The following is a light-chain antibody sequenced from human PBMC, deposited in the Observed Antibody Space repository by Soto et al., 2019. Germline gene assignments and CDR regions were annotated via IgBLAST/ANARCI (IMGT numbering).Light chain of an antibody. CDR1: QGISNY. Sequence: DIQMTQSPSSLAASVGDRVTISCRASQGISNYLAWYQQKPGKVPKLLIYAASTLQSGVSSRFTGSGSGTEFTLTISSLQPEDVATYYCQKYNWPPFTFGPGTKVDIK. CDR3: QKYNWPPFT. CDR2: AAS. V-gene: IGKV1-27*01. J-gene: IGKJ3*01.